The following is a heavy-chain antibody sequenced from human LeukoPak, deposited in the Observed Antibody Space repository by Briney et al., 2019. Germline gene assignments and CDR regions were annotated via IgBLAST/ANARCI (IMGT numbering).Heavy chain of an antibody. Sequence: GGSLRLSCAASGFTFSTYAMTWVRQAPGKGLEWVSGISGSGGTTYYADSVKGRFTISRDNAKDSLYLQLNSLRAEDTAVYYCARDIPYGLSYFDYWGQGTLVTVSS. CDR2: ISGSGGTT. D-gene: IGHD5-12*01. CDR1: GFTFSTYA. CDR3: ARDIPYGLSYFDY. J-gene: IGHJ4*02. V-gene: IGHV3-23*01.